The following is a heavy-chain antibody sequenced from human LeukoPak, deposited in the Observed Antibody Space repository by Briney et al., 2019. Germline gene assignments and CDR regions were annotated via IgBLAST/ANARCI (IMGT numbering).Heavy chain of an antibody. CDR3: AREKIRITMIVVVTRGLYYFDY. J-gene: IGHJ4*02. Sequence: GGSLRLSCAAAGFTFSSYGMHWVRQAPGKGLEWVAFIRYDGSNKYYADSVKGRFTISRDNSKNTLYLQMNSLRAEDTAVYYCAREKIRITMIVVVTRGLYYFDYWGQGTLVTVSS. CDR2: IRYDGSNK. D-gene: IGHD3-22*01. CDR1: GFTFSSYG. V-gene: IGHV3-30*02.